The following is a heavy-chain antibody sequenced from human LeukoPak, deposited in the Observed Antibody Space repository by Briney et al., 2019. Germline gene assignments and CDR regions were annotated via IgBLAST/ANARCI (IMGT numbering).Heavy chain of an antibody. CDR3: ARTIAAHDY. CDR1: GGSFSGYY. CDR2: INHSGST. Sequence: SETLSLTCAVHGGSFSGYYWSWIRQPPGKGLEWIGEINHSGSTNYNPSLKSRVTISVDTSKNQFSLKLSSVTAADTAVYYCARTIAAHDYWGQGTLVTVSS. D-gene: IGHD6-13*01. J-gene: IGHJ4*02. V-gene: IGHV4-34*01.